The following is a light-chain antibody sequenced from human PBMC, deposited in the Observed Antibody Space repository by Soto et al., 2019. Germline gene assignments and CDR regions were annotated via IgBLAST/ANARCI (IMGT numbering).Light chain of an antibody. CDR2: DAS. J-gene: IGKJ4*01. CDR3: QQFSSYPLT. CDR1: NIRSKN. V-gene: IGKV3D-20*01. Sequence: PPSVSVAPGQTARLTCGGNNIRSKNVHWYQQRPGQAPRLLIYDASSRATGIPDRFSGGGSGTDFTLTISRLEPEDFAVYYCQQFSSYPLTFGGGTKVDIK.